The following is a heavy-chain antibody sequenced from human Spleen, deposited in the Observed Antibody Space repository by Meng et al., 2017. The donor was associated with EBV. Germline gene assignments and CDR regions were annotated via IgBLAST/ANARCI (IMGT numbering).Heavy chain of an antibody. CDR1: GDSISSSNW. Sequence: QHPEPAPGLCKPSAPLSLTCAVSGDSISSSNWWSWVRQPPGKGLEWIGEIYHSGSTNYNPSLKSRVTISIDKSENQFSLKLTSVTAADTALYYCARDRGAQYSGWFDPWGPGTLVTVSS. CDR2: IYHSGST. CDR3: ARDRGAQYSGWFDP. D-gene: IGHD1-26*01. V-gene: IGHV4-4*02. J-gene: IGHJ5*02.